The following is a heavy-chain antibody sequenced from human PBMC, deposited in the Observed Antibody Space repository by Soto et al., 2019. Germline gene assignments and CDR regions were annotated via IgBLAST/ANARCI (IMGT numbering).Heavy chain of an antibody. CDR3: ARAGAAPYYYYGMDV. CDR1: GYTFSTSG. D-gene: IGHD2-15*01. V-gene: IGHV1-18*01. J-gene: IGHJ6*02. CDR2: ISTYNGDT. Sequence: QVQLVQSGAEVRKPGASVKVSCKASGYTFSTSGMSWLRQAPGQGLEWMGWISTYNGDTNDAPKFQDRVTMTSDTSTSTVYMELSSLRSDATAVYYCARAGAAPYYYYGMDVWGQGTRVTVSS.